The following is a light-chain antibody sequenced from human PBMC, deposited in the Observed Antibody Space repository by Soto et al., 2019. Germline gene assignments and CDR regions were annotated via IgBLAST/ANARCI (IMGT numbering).Light chain of an antibody. CDR1: SGSIASNY. Sequence: NFMLTQPHSVSESPGQTVTISCTRSSGSIASNYVQWYQQRPGSSPTIVIYEDNQRPSGVPDRFSGSIDSSSSSASPTISGLKSEDEADYYCQSYDSDTVIFGGGTKVTVL. V-gene: IGLV6-57*01. CDR3: QSYDSDTVI. CDR2: EDN. J-gene: IGLJ2*01.